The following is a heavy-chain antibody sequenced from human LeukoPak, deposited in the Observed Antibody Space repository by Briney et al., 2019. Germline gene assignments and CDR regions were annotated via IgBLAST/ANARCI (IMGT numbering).Heavy chain of an antibody. V-gene: IGHV4-61*02. CDR1: GGSISSGSYY. CDR2: IYTSGST. CDR3: ARVKHSNYYYYYYMDV. Sequence: SETLSLTCTVSGGSISSGSYYWSWIRQPAGKGLEWIGRIYTSGSTNYNPSLKSRVTISVDTSKNQFSLKLSSVTAADTAVYYCARVKHSNYYYYYYMDVWGKGTTVTVSS. D-gene: IGHD4-11*01. J-gene: IGHJ6*03.